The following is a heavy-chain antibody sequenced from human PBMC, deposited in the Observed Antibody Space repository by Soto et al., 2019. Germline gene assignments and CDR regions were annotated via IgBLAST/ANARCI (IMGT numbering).Heavy chain of an antibody. CDR2: ISTYNGNT. D-gene: IGHD2-21*01. V-gene: IGHV1-18*01. CDR3: ARDDERWSDCDLGY. CDR1: VYTFTTYD. J-gene: IGHJ4*02. Sequence: ASVKVSCKASVYTFTTYDISWVRQAPGQGLEWMGRISTYNGNTNYPQSLQGRLTMTTDTSTTTAYMELRSLRSEDTAVYYCARDDERWSDCDLGYWGQGVLVTVSS.